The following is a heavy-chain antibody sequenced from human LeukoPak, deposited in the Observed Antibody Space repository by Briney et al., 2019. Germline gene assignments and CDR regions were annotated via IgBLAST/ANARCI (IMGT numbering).Heavy chain of an antibody. CDR1: GGSISSGDYY. J-gene: IGHJ6*02. CDR3: ARDQRGYGSGSPNCMDV. Sequence: SKTLSLTCTVSGGSISSGDYYWGWIRQPPGKGLEWIGNIYFDGSTYYTPSLKSRVTISVDTSKNQFSLKLSSVTAADTAVYYCARDQRGYGSGSPNCMDVWGQGTTVTVSS. V-gene: IGHV4-39*07. D-gene: IGHD3-10*01. CDR2: IYFDGST.